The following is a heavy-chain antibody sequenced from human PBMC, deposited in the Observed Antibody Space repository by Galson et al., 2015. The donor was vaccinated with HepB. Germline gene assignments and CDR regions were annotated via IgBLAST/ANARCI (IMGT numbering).Heavy chain of an antibody. Sequence: SVKVSCKASGYTFTSNDINWVRQATGQGLEWMGWMNPNSGNTGYAQKFQGRVTMTRNTSISTAYTELSSLRSEDTAVYYCARGLRGYYDSSGSLRRYYYYMDVWGKGTTVTVSS. CDR1: GYTFTSND. CDR3: ARGLRGYYDSSGSLRRYYYYMDV. D-gene: IGHD3-22*01. J-gene: IGHJ6*03. V-gene: IGHV1-8*01. CDR2: MNPNSGNT.